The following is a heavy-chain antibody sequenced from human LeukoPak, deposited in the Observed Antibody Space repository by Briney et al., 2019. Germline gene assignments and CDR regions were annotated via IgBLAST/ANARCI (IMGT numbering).Heavy chain of an antibody. CDR1: GFTFSSYW. CDR3: ARGCSGGSCYPGLYYYYGMDV. CDR2: INSDGSST. V-gene: IGHV3-74*01. Sequence: GGSLRLSCAASGFTFSSYWMHWVRQAPGKGLVWVSRINSDGSSTSYADSVKGRFTISRDNAKNTLYLQMNSLRAEDTAVYYCARGCSGGSCYPGLYYYYGMDVWGQGTTVTVSS. J-gene: IGHJ6*02. D-gene: IGHD2-15*01.